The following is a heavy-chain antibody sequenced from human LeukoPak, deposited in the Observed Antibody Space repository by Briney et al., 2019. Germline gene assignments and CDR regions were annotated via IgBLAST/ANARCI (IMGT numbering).Heavy chain of an antibody. V-gene: IGHV1-18*01. CDR1: GYTFTSYG. D-gene: IGHD3-3*01. J-gene: IGHJ4*02. CDR3: ARNSITIFGVVPGAELGY. Sequence: ASVKVSCKASGYTFTSYGISWVRQAPGQGLEWMGWISAYNGNTNYAQKLQGRVTMTTDTSTSTAYMELRSLRSDDTAVYYCARNSITIFGVVPGAELGYWGQGTLVTVSS. CDR2: ISAYNGNT.